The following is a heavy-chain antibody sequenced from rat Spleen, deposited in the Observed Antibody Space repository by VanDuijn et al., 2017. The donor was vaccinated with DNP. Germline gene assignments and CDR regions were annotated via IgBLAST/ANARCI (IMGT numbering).Heavy chain of an antibody. Sequence: EVQLVESGGGLVQPGRSMKLSCVASGFTFSTFPMAWVRQAPMKGLEWVATITTAGGTYYRDSVKGRFTVSRDDAKSTLYLQMDSLRSDDTATYYCARDNYGTSGALDPWGQGTSVTVSS. CDR1: GFTFSTFP. V-gene: IGHV5-46*01. CDR2: ITTAGGT. CDR3: ARDNYGTSGALDP. D-gene: IGHD1-11*01. J-gene: IGHJ4*01.